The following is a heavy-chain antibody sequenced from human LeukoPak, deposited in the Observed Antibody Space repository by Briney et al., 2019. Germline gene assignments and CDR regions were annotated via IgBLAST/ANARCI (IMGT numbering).Heavy chain of an antibody. CDR2: TTSSSSYI. CDR3: ARVEVAGLTSDY. J-gene: IGHJ4*02. D-gene: IGHD6-19*01. Sequence: PGGSQRLSCAASGFTFSSFGMNWVRQAPGKGLEWGSYTTSSSSYIYYAESVRGGFTIFRDNANNSMYLQMNSLRAEDTAVYYCARVEVAGLTSDYWGQGTLVTVSS. CDR1: GFTFSSFG. V-gene: IGHV3-21*01.